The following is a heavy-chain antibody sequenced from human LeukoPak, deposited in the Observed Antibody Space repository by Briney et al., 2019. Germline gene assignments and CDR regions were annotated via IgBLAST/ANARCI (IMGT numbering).Heavy chain of an antibody. CDR1: GFTVSSNY. CDR3: ASGNYPGAFDI. D-gene: IGHD1-7*01. Sequence: GGSLRLSCAASGFTVSSNYMSWVRQAPGKGLEWVSVIYSGGSTYYADSVKGRFTISRDNSKNTLYLQMGSLRAEDMAVYYCASGNYPGAFDIWGQGTMVTVSS. CDR2: IYSGGST. J-gene: IGHJ3*02. V-gene: IGHV3-66*01.